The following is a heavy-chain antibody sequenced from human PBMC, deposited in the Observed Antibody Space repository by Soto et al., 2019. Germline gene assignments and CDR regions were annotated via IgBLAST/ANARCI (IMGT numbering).Heavy chain of an antibody. CDR3: ARHTPAISISDH. D-gene: IGHD2-15*01. V-gene: IGHV4-59*08. CDR1: GGSISNYY. CDR2: IYYSGST. J-gene: IGHJ4*02. Sequence: PSETLSLTCTVSGGSISNYYWSWIRQPPGKGLEWIGHIYYSGSTYYNSSLKSRVTISLDTSKNQFSLKLSSVTAADTAVYYCARHTPAISISDHWGQGTLVTVSS.